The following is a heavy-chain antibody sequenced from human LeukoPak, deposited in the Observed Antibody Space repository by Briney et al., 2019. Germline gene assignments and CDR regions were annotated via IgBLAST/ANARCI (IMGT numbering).Heavy chain of an antibody. J-gene: IGHJ5*02. V-gene: IGHV3-30*19. Sequence: GGSLRLSCAASGFTFSSYGMHWVRQAPGKGLEWVAVISYDGSNKYYADSVKGRFTISRDNSKNTLYLQMNSLRAEDTAVYYCARDDGRPRFDPWGQGTLVTVSS. D-gene: IGHD1-14*01. CDR3: ARDDGRPRFDP. CDR2: ISYDGSNK. CDR1: GFTFSSYG.